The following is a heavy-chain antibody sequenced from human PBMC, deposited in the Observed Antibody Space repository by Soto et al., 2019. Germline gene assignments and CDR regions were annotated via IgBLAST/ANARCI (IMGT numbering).Heavy chain of an antibody. CDR3: PRVGGGSGNYDY. CDR1: GFSFNDYW. CDR2: VNREGTGT. V-gene: IGHV3-74*03. Sequence: GWSLRLSCVASGFSFNDYWMHWVRQVPGRGPEWVSRVNREGTGTTYADSVKGRFTISRDNAKNMLFLQMNSLSPEDTAVYYCPRVGGGSGNYDYWGQGTQVTVSA. D-gene: IGHD3-10*01. J-gene: IGHJ4*02.